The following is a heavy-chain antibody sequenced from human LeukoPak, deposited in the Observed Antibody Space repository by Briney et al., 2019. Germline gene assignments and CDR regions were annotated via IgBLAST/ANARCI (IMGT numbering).Heavy chain of an antibody. V-gene: IGHV3-7*01. D-gene: IGHD3-22*01. CDR1: EFTFSNYW. Sequence: PGGSLRFSCAASEFTFSNYWMYWVRQAPGKGLEWVANIREDGNLTYYVDSVKGRFAISRDNAKNSLYLQMNSLRAEDTAVYYCAKDRNVYYDSSGSDYWGQGTLVTVSS. CDR2: IREDGNLT. CDR3: AKDRNVYYDSSGSDY. J-gene: IGHJ4*02.